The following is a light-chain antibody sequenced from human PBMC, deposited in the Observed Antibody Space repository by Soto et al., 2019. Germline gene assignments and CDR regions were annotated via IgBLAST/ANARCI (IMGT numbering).Light chain of an antibody. CDR2: GAS. CDR3: QQYNTWPPIT. Sequence: EIVMTQSPATLSVSPGERANLSCRASQSVSTNLAWYQQKPGQAPRLLIFGASTRATGIPARFSGSGSGTEFTLTISSLQSEDFAVYYCQQYNTWPPITFGPGTRLDIK. J-gene: IGKJ5*01. CDR1: QSVSTN. V-gene: IGKV3-15*01.